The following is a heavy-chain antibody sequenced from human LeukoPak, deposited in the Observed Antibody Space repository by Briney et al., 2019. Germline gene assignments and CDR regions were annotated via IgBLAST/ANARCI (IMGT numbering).Heavy chain of an antibody. CDR3: ARDRRVVVITTGYYFDY. CDR1: GYTFTSYG. CDR2: ISAYNGNT. Sequence: GASVEVSCKASGYTFTSYGISWVRQAPGQGLEWMGWISAYNGNTNYAQKLQGRVTMTTDTSTSTAYMELRSLRSDDTAVYYCARDRRVVVITTGYYFDYWGQGTLVTVSS. J-gene: IGHJ4*02. V-gene: IGHV1-18*01. D-gene: IGHD3-22*01.